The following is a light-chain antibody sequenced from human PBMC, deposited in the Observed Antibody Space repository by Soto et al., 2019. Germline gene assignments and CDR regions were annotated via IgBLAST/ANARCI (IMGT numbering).Light chain of an antibody. CDR2: GAS. CDR1: QSVSSN. V-gene: IGKV3-15*01. J-gene: IGKJ1*01. CDR3: QHSGDFRWT. Sequence: EIVMTQSPATLSVSPGERATLSCRASQSVSSNLAWFQQKPGQAPRLLIYGASTRATGVPARFSGSGSVTEFTLTISSLQSEDFAVYYCQHSGDFRWTFGQGTKVDIK.